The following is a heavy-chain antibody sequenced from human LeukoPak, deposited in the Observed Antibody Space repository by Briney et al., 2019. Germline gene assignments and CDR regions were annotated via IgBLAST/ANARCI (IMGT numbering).Heavy chain of an antibody. CDR2: INPDSGGT. D-gene: IGHD6-19*01. Sequence: ASVKVSCKASGYTFTGYYMHWVRQAPGQGLEWMGWINPDSGGTTYTQKSQGRVTLTRDTSISTVYMELSRLRSDDTAVYYCARAHGSGWSYDYWGQGTLVTVSS. V-gene: IGHV1-2*02. CDR1: GYTFTGYY. CDR3: ARAHGSGWSYDY. J-gene: IGHJ4*02.